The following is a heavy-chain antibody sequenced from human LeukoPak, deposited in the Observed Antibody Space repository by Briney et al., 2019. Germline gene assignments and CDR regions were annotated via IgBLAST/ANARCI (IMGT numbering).Heavy chain of an antibody. CDR1: GGSISSGGYY. D-gene: IGHD4-11*01. V-gene: IGHV4-31*03. J-gene: IGHJ4*02. Sequence: PQTLSLTCTVSGGSISSGGYYWSWIRQHPGKGLEWIGYIYYSGSTYYNPSLKSRVTISVDTSKNQFSLKLSSVTAADTAVYYCAREVSQYGFDYWGQGTLVTVSS. CDR2: IYYSGST. CDR3: AREVSQYGFDY.